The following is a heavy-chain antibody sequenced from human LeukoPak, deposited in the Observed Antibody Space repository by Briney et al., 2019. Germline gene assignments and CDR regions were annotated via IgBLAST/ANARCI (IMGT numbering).Heavy chain of an antibody. J-gene: IGHJ4*02. CDR2: IRFDGSNK. D-gene: IGHD3-10*01. CDR3: AKDRATMLRGVPPDY. Sequence: QTGGSLRLSCAASGFTFISYGMHWVRQAPGKGLEWVAFIRFDGSNKYYAESVKGRFTISRDNSKNTLYLQMNSLRAEDTAVYYCAKDRATMLRGVPPDYWGQGTLVTVSS. V-gene: IGHV3-30*02. CDR1: GFTFISYG.